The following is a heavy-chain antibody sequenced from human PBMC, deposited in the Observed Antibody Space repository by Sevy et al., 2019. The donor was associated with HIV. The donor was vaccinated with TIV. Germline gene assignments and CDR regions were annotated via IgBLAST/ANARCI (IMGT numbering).Heavy chain of an antibody. D-gene: IGHD4-4*01. Sequence: GGSLRLSCAASGFTFDDYAMHWVRQAPGKGLEWVSGISWNSDSIGYADSVKGRFTISRDNAKNSLYLQMNSLRAEDTAVYYCAKGGGAYRKYYYDMDVWGKGTTVTVSS. CDR1: GFTFDDYA. J-gene: IGHJ6*03. CDR2: ISWNSDSI. CDR3: AKGGGAYRKYYYDMDV. V-gene: IGHV3-9*01.